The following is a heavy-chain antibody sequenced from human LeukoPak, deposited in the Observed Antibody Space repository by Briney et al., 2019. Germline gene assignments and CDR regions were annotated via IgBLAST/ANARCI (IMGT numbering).Heavy chain of an antibody. CDR1: GFTFSSYG. CDR2: ISYDGSNK. D-gene: IGHD3-22*01. Sequence: GRSLRLSCAASGFTFSSYGMHWVRQAPGKGLEWVAVISYDGSNKYYADSVKGRFTISRDNSKNTLYLQMNSLRAEDTAVYYCAKDSYDSSGSPLDYWGQGTLVTVSS. V-gene: IGHV3-30*18. CDR3: AKDSYDSSGSPLDY. J-gene: IGHJ4*02.